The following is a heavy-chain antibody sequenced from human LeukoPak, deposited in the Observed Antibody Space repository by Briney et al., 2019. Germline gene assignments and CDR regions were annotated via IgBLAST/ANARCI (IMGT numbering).Heavy chain of an antibody. Sequence: PSETLSLTCAVYGGSFSGYYWSWIRQPPGEGLEWIGEINHSGSTNYNPSLKSRVTISVDTSKNQFSLKLSSVTAADTAVYYCASAVPGSPWAFDYWGQGTLVTVSS. D-gene: IGHD6-19*01. V-gene: IGHV4-34*01. J-gene: IGHJ4*02. CDR2: INHSGST. CDR3: ASAVPGSPWAFDY. CDR1: GGSFSGYY.